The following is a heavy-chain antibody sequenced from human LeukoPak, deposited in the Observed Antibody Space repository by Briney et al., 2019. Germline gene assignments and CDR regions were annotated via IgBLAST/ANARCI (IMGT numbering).Heavy chain of an antibody. Sequence: PGGSLRLSCAASGFTFSSYGMHWVRQAPGKGLEWVAVIPYDGSNKYYADSVKGRFTISRDNSKNTLYLQMNSLRAEDTAVYYCAKAGPNSRFDYWGQGTLVTVSS. CDR1: GFTFSSYG. D-gene: IGHD4-23*01. V-gene: IGHV3-30*18. CDR2: IPYDGSNK. CDR3: AKAGPNSRFDY. J-gene: IGHJ4*02.